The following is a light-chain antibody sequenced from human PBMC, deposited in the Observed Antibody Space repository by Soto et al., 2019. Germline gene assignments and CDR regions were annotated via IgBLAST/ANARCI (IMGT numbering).Light chain of an antibody. V-gene: IGLV2-8*01. Sequence: QSVLTQPPSASGSPGQSVTISCTGTKNDIGVYDFVSWYQHHPGKAPRLIIYEVVPRPSGVPDRFSGSKSGNPASLTVSGLQAADEADYFCQSYAASNPYVFGSRTRV. CDR2: EVV. J-gene: IGLJ1*01. CDR1: KNDIGVYDF. CDR3: QSYAASNPYV.